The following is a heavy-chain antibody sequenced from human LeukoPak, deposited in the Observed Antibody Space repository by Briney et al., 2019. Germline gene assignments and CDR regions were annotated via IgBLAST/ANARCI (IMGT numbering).Heavy chain of an antibody. CDR1: GGSITTYY. V-gene: IGHV4-59*01. D-gene: IGHD3-10*02. Sequence: SETLSLTCTVSGGSITTYYWSWIRQPPGKGLEWIGHISYSGSANYSPSLKSRVTISVDTSKNQFSLRLGSVTAADTAVYYCARDVRAFDYWGQGTLVTVSS. CDR3: ARDVRAFDY. J-gene: IGHJ4*02. CDR2: ISYSGSA.